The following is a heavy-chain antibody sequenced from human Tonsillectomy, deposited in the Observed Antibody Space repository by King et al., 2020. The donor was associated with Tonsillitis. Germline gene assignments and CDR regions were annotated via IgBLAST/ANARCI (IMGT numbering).Heavy chain of an antibody. V-gene: IGHV4-38-2*02. CDR1: GYSISGGYY. J-gene: IGHJ5*02. Sequence: QLQESGPGLVKPSETLSLTCTVSGYSISGGYYWGWLRQSPGKGLEWIGTIYRSGDTYYNPSLKSRLIISVDTSKNQYSLNLTSVTAADPAIYFCARDRGDILTGYYPRGWFDTWGQGSLVTVSS. CDR3: ARDRGDILTGYYPRGWFDT. D-gene: IGHD3-9*01. CDR2: IYRSGDT.